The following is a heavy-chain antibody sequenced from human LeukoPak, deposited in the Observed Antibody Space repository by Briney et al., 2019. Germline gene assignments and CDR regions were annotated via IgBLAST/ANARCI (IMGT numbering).Heavy chain of an antibody. CDR3: AKAWSSDWYDY. CDR1: GFTFSDYA. J-gene: IGHJ4*02. CDR2: VGGDDVT. Sequence: GGSLRLSCAASGFTFSDYAMNWVRQAPGKGLEWVSVVGGDDVTYYKDSVKGRFTISRDNSKSTLYPQMNSLRAEDTAVYYCAKAWSSDWYDYWGQGTLVTVSS. V-gene: IGHV3-23*01. D-gene: IGHD6-19*01.